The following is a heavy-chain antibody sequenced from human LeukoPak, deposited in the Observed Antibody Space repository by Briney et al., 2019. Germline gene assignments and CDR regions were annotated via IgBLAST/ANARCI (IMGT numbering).Heavy chain of an antibody. CDR2: IYYSENT. V-gene: IGHV4-59*05. Sequence: PSETLSLTCTVSGGSISSYYWSWIRQPPGKGLEWIGSIYYSENTYYNPSLKSRVTISVDTSKNQFSLKLSSVTAADTAVYYCARADITMGGFDYWGQGTLVTVSS. CDR3: ARADITMGGFDY. CDR1: GGSISSYY. J-gene: IGHJ4*02. D-gene: IGHD3-10*01.